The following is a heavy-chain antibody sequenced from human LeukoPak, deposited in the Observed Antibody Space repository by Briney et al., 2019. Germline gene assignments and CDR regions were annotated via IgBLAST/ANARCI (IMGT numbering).Heavy chain of an antibody. D-gene: IGHD5-18*01. V-gene: IGHV4-31*03. CDR1: GGSISSGGYY. CDR3: ARGYSYGHDY. J-gene: IGHJ4*02. Sequence: SETLSLTCTVSGGSISSGGYYWSWIRQHPGKGLEWIGYIYYSGSTYHNPSLKSRVAISVDTSKNQFSLKLSSVTAADTAVYYCARGYSYGHDYWGQGTLVTVSS. CDR2: IYYSGST.